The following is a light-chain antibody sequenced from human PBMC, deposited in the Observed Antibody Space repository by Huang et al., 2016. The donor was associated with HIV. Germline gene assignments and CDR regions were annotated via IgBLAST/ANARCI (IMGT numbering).Light chain of an antibody. CDR3: QQYDNWPPPT. Sequence: EIVMTQSPATLSVSPGERATLSCRASQSISDNLAWYQQKAGQAPRLLMFGASTRAAGIPPRFSGSGSGTEFTHTINSLQSEDFAIYYCQQYDNWPPPTFGPGTKVDMK. CDR2: GAS. V-gene: IGKV3-15*01. J-gene: IGKJ3*01. CDR1: QSISDN.